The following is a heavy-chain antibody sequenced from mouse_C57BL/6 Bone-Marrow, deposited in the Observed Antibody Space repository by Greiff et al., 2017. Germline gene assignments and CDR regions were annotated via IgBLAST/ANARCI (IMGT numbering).Heavy chain of an antibody. CDR2: IDPETGGT. CDR3: TRSGLLLRSWYFDV. D-gene: IGHD1-1*01. CDR1: GYTFTDYE. V-gene: IGHV1-15*01. J-gene: IGHJ1*03. Sequence: VKLQESGAELVRPGASVTLSCKASGYTFTDYEMHWVKQTPVHGLEWIGAIDPETGGTAYNQKFKGKAILTADKSSSTAYMELRGLTSEDSAVYYCTRSGLLLRSWYFDVWGTGTTVTVSS.